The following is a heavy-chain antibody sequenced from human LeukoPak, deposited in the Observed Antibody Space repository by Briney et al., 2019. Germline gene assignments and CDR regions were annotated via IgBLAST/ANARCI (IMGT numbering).Heavy chain of an antibody. Sequence: GGSLRLSCAASGFTFSSYSMNWVRQAPGKGLEWVSSISSSSSYIYYADSVKGRFTISRDNAKNSLYLQMNSLRAEDTAVYYCARARASGRSGFDYWGQGTLVTVSS. J-gene: IGHJ4*02. CDR2: ISSSSSYI. CDR3: ARARASGRSGFDY. V-gene: IGHV3-21*01. CDR1: GFTFSSYS. D-gene: IGHD2-15*01.